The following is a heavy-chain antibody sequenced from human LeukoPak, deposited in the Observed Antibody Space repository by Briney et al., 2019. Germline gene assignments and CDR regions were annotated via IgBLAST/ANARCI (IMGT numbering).Heavy chain of an antibody. Sequence: GASLRLSCAASGFTFSNYAMTWVRQAPGKGLEWVSSILVGGTNTQYADSVKGRFTISRDNSKNTLYLQMNSLRAEDTAVYYCAKDPTYYYGSGSYPDYWGQGTLVTVSS. D-gene: IGHD3-10*01. CDR3: AKDPTYYYGSGSYPDY. V-gene: IGHV3-23*01. J-gene: IGHJ4*02. CDR2: ILVGGTNT. CDR1: GFTFSNYA.